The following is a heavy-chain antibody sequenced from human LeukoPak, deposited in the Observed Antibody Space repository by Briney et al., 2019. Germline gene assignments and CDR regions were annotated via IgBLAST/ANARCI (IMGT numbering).Heavy chain of an antibody. CDR1: GFTFGSYA. J-gene: IGHJ4*02. V-gene: IGHV3-23*01. CDR3: GGNGYYFDY. CDR2: ISGSGGST. Sequence: PGGSLRLSCAASGFTFGSYAMSWVRQAPGKGLEWVSAISGSGGSTYYADSVKGRFTISRDNSKNTLYLQMNSLRAEDTAVYYCGGNGYYFDYWGQGTLVTVSP. D-gene: IGHD4-23*01.